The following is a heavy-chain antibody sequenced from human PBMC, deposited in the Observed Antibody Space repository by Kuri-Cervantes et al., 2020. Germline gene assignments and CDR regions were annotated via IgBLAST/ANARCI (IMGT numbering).Heavy chain of an antibody. CDR3: ARDSEYYDILTGYSPYNWFDP. CDR1: GGTFSSYA. D-gene: IGHD3-9*01. J-gene: IGHJ5*02. CDR2: IIPIFGTA. Sequence: SVKVSCKASGGTFSSYAISWVRQALGQGLEWMGGIIPIFGTANYAQKFQGRVTITADESTSTAYMELSSLRSEDTAVYYCARDSEYYDILTGYSPYNWFDPWGQGTLVTVSS. V-gene: IGHV1-69*13.